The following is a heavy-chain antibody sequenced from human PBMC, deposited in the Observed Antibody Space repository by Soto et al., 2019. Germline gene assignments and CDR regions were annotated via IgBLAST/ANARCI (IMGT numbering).Heavy chain of an antibody. V-gene: IGHV1-18*01. J-gene: IGHJ4*02. D-gene: IGHD6-13*01. CDR3: ARAVMYSSSWDGNYFDY. CDR1: GYTFTSYG. CDR2: ISAYNGNT. Sequence: GASVKVSCKASGYTFTSYGISWVRQAPGQGLEWMGWISAYNGNTNYAQKLQGRVTMTTDTSTSTAYMELRSLRSDDTAVYYCARAVMYSSSWDGNYFDYWGQGTLVTVSS.